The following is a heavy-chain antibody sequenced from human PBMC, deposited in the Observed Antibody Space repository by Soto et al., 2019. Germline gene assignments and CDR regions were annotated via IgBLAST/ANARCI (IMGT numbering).Heavy chain of an antibody. Sequence: GGSLRLSCAASGFILSDSAMQWVRQASGKGLEWLGHIRSKTNSFATAYGVSVKGRFTISRDDSKNTAFLQMNSPKTEDTAVYYCTSPYFYDSSGAYHSSDYWGQGTLVTVSS. J-gene: IGHJ4*02. CDR3: TSPYFYDSSGAYHSSDY. CDR2: IRSKTNSFAT. V-gene: IGHV3-73*01. CDR1: GFILSDSA. D-gene: IGHD3-22*01.